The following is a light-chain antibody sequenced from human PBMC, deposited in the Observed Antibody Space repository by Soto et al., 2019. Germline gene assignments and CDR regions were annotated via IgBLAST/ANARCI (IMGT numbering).Light chain of an antibody. CDR2: WAS. CDR1: ENIYGY. V-gene: IGKV1-5*03. J-gene: IGKJ4*01. CDR3: QQYSAYPLT. Sequence: DIQLTQSPSILSASVGDRVTITCRASENIYGYLAWYQQKPGEAPKLLIYWASTLVSGVPSMFTGGESVTEFTLTISDLQPDYFATYFCQQYSAYPLTFGGVTKVDVK.